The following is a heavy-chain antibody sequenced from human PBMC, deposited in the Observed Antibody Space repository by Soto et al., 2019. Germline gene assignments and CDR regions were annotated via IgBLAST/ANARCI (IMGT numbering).Heavy chain of an antibody. CDR1: GGSFSGYY. D-gene: IGHD2-15*01. CDR3: VRGKGGYCSGGSCYPDASAI. V-gene: IGHV4-34*01. CDR2: INHSGST. J-gene: IGHJ3*02. Sequence: SETLSLTCAVYGGSFSGYYWSWIRQPPGKGLEWIGEINHSGSTNYNPSLKSRVTISVDTSKNQFSLKLSSVTAADTAVYYCVRGKGGYCSGGSCYPDASAIWGQGTMVTVSS.